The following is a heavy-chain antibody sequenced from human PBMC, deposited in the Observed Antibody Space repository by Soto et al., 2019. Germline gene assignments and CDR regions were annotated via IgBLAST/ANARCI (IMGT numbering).Heavy chain of an antibody. J-gene: IGHJ4*02. V-gene: IGHV1-18*01. Sequence: QVQLMQSGAEVKKPGASVKVSCKASGYTFSSYAITWVRQAPGQGLEWMGWIGAYNGNTNYAQKFQGRVTMTTDTSTSTADLDLRSLRSDDTAMYYCARDQSIDRQVAPDYWGQVTLVTVSS. CDR1: GYTFSSYA. CDR2: IGAYNGNT. D-gene: IGHD2-15*01. CDR3: ARDQSIDRQVAPDY.